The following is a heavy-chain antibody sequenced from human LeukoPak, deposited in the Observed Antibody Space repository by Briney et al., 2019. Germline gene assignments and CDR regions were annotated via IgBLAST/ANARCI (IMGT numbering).Heavy chain of an antibody. CDR1: GYTFTSYG. J-gene: IGHJ5*02. V-gene: IGHV1-18*01. CDR3: ARDTYSSSWPNNWFDP. Sequence: ASVRVSCKASGYTFTSYGISWVRQAPGQGLEWMGWNSAFNGNTNYAQKLQGRVTMTTDTSTSTAYMELRSLRSDDTAVYYCARDTYSSSWPNNWFDPWGQGTLVTVSS. D-gene: IGHD6-13*01. CDR2: NSAFNGNT.